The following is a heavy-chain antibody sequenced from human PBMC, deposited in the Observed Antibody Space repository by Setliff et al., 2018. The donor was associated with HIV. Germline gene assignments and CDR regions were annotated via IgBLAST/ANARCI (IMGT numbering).Heavy chain of an antibody. Sequence: SETLSLTCTVSGGSISSYYWSWIRQPPGKGLEWIGYIYYSGSSKNTPSLKSRVTMSIDTSKNQFSLKLSSVTAADTAVYYCARDGPLEGSYRYYYYYMDVWGKGTTVTVSS. CDR2: IYYSGSS. V-gene: IGHV4-59*01. D-gene: IGHD3-10*01. CDR1: GGSISSYY. J-gene: IGHJ6*03. CDR3: ARDGPLEGSYRYYYYYMDV.